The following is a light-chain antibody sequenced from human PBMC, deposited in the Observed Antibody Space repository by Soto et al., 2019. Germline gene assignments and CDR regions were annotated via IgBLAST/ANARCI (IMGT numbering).Light chain of an antibody. J-gene: IGKJ5*01. Sequence: EMVMTQSPATLSVSPGERATLSCRASKSVSDNLAWYQQKPGQAPRLLIYGASTRATGIPARFSGSGSGTESTLTISSLEPEDSAVYYCQQRHMWPITFGQGTRLEI. V-gene: IGKV3-15*01. CDR1: KSVSDN. CDR2: GAS. CDR3: QQRHMWPIT.